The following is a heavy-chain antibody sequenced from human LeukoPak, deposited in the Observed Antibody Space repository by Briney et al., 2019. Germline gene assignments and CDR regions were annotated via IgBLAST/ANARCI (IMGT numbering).Heavy chain of an antibody. CDR1: GFTVSSNY. Sequence: GGSLRLSCAASGFTVSSNYMSWVRQAPGKGLEWVSVIYSGGSAYYADSVKGRFTISRDNSKNTLYLQMNSLRAEDTAVYYCAREDRIQLWFWGQGTLVTVSS. D-gene: IGHD5-18*01. J-gene: IGHJ4*02. CDR2: IYSGGSA. CDR3: AREDRIQLWF. V-gene: IGHV3-53*01.